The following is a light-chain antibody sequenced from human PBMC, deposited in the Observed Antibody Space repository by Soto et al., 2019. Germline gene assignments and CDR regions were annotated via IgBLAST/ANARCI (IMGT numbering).Light chain of an antibody. CDR3: QQSSNYFT. V-gene: IGKV1D-13*01. CDR1: QGLNTN. Sequence: AIQLTQSPSSLSASVGDRVTITCRASQGLNTNLAWYQKKPGKSPKLLMYGASTLQKGVPSRFSGNGSGTDFTLTISSLQPEDSATYYCQQSSNYFTFGPGTKVDI. J-gene: IGKJ3*01. CDR2: GAS.